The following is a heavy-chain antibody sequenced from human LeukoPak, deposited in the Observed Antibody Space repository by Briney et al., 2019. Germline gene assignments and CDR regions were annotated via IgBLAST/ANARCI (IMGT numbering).Heavy chain of an antibody. CDR1: GYTFTSYY. CDR3: ARDVKYYDSSGYPPYFDY. Sequence: ASVKVSCKASGYTFTSYYMHWVRQAPGQGLEWMGIINPSGGSTSYAQKFQGRVTMTRDMSTSTVYMELSRLRTEDTAVYYCARDVKYYDSSGYPPYFDYWGQGTLVTVSS. V-gene: IGHV1-46*01. CDR2: INPSGGST. D-gene: IGHD3-22*01. J-gene: IGHJ4*02.